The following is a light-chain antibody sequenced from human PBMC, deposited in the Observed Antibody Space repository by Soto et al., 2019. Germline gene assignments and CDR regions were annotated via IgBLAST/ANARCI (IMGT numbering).Light chain of an antibody. V-gene: IGKV3-20*01. Sequence: EIVLTQSPGTLSLSPGERATLSCRASQSVNTIYFAWYQQKPGQAPRLLIYSTSNRATGIPDRFSGSGSGTDFTLTISRLEPEDFAVYYCQQYDTSPRTFGQGPKVDIK. J-gene: IGKJ1*01. CDR3: QQYDTSPRT. CDR2: STS. CDR1: QSVNTIY.